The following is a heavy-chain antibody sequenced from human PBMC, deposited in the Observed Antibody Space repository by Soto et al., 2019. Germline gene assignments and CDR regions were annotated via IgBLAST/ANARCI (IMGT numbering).Heavy chain of an antibody. CDR2: INPNSGGK. D-gene: IGHD4-4*01. CDR1: GYTFTGYY. J-gene: IGHJ6*02. CDR3: AREGVYRNPNYYYGMDV. V-gene: IGHV1-2*04. Sequence: GASGKVSFKASGYTFTGYYMHWGRQAPGQGVEWMGWINPNSGGKNYAQEVQGWVTMTRDTSISTAYMELSRLRSDDTAVYYCAREGVYRNPNYYYGMDVWGQGTTVTVSS.